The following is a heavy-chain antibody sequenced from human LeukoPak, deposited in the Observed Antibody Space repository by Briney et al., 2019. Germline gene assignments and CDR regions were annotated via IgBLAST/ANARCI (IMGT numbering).Heavy chain of an antibody. D-gene: IGHD3-22*01. V-gene: IGHV4-38-2*01. Sequence: TSETLSLTCAVSGYSISSGYYWGWIRQPPGKGLEWIGSIYHSGSTYYNPSLKSRVTISVDTSKNQFSLKLSSVTAADTAVYYCARLAPYDSSGYYYVAEYFQHWGQGTLVTVSP. CDR3: ARLAPYDSSGYYYVAEYFQH. CDR1: GYSISSGYY. J-gene: IGHJ1*01. CDR2: IYHSGST.